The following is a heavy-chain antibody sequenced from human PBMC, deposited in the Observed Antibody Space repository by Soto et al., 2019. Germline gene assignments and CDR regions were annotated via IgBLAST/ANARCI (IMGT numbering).Heavy chain of an antibody. J-gene: IGHJ5*02. V-gene: IGHV1-46*01. CDR3: ARELLEDYDILTGYRGWFDP. D-gene: IGHD3-9*01. Sequence: ASVKVSCKASGYTFTSYYMHWVRQAPGQGLEWMGIINPSGGSTSYAQKFQGRVTMTRDTSTSTVYMELSSLRSEDTAVYYCARELLEDYDILTGYRGWFDPWGQGTLVTVSS. CDR1: GYTFTSYY. CDR2: INPSGGST.